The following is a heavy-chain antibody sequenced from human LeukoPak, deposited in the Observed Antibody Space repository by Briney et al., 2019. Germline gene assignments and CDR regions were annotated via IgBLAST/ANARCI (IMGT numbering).Heavy chain of an antibody. Sequence: SETLSLTCSGSGYSISSGFYWGWFRQSPGKGLEWIANIYHSGTTHYNPSLKSRVTISVDTSKNQFSVNLSSVTAADTAVYYCARAYTTSWPYNWFDPWGQGTLVTVSS. D-gene: IGHD6-13*01. CDR1: GYSISSGFY. CDR2: IYHSGTT. V-gene: IGHV4-38-2*02. CDR3: ARAYTTSWPYNWFDP. J-gene: IGHJ5*02.